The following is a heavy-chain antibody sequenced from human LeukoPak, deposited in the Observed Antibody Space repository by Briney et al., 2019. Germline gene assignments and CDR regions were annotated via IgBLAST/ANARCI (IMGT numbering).Heavy chain of an antibody. CDR1: GFIFSSYW. D-gene: IGHD2-2*01. J-gene: IGHJ6*04. CDR3: ARRALRYCSSTSCPAQYYGVDV. Sequence: GGSLRLSCAASGFIFSSYWMSWVRQAPGKGLEWVANIKEDGSEKYYVDSVKGRFTISRDNAKNSLYLQTNSLRAEDTAVYYCARRALRYCSSTSCPAQYYGVDVWGKGTTVTVSS. V-gene: IGHV3-7*03. CDR2: IKEDGSEK.